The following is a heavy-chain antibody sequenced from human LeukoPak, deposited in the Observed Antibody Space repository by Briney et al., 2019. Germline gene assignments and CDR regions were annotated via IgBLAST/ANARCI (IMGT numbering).Heavy chain of an antibody. V-gene: IGHV3-33*01. Sequence: PGGSLRLSCAASGFTFSSYGMHWVRQAPGKGLEWVAVIWYDGSNKYYADSVKGRFTISRDNYKNTLYLQMNSLRAEDTAMYYCARDRIGSRDGYNRLDYWGQGTLVTVSS. CDR1: GFTFSSYG. D-gene: IGHD5-24*01. CDR2: IWYDGSNK. CDR3: ARDRIGSRDGYNRLDY. J-gene: IGHJ4*02.